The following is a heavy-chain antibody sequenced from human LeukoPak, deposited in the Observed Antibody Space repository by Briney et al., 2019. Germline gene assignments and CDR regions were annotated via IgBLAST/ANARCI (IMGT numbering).Heavy chain of an antibody. CDR2: MSYDGSIK. V-gene: IGHV3-30*18. CDR1: GFTFSGYA. CDR3: AKESHLGTNCLDY. J-gene: IGHJ4*02. D-gene: IGHD2-2*01. Sequence: GGSLRLSCAASGFTFSGYAMHWVRQAPGKGLEWVAVMSYDGSIKYYADSVKGRFTISRDNSKNTLFLQMNSLRPEDSAVYYCAKESHLGTNCLDYWGQGTLVTVSS.